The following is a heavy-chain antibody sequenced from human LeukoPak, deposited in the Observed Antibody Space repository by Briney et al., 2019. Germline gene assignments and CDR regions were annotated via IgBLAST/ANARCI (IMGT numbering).Heavy chain of an antibody. Sequence: GGSLRLSCVASGFTFTHYTMHWVRQAPGKGLEWVANIKQDGSEKYYVDSVKGRFTISRDNAKNSLYLQMNSLRAEDTAVYYCARDRAGGYEDYWGRGTLVTVSS. CDR2: IKQDGSEK. CDR1: GFTFTHYT. V-gene: IGHV3-7*01. D-gene: IGHD3-16*01. J-gene: IGHJ4*02. CDR3: ARDRAGGYEDY.